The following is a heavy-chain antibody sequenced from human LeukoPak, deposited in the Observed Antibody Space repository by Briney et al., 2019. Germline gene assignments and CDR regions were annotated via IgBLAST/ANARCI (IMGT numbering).Heavy chain of an antibody. J-gene: IGHJ4*02. CDR1: GGTFSSYT. D-gene: IGHD5-18*01. V-gene: IGHV1-69*02. CDR2: TIPILGIA. Sequence: SVKVSCKASGGTFSSYTISWVRQAPGQGLEWMGRTIPILGIANYAQKFQGRVTITADKSTSTAYMELSSLRSEDTAVYYCARTGADMGPPLDYGARGTRVTVSS. CDR3: ARTGADMGPPLDY.